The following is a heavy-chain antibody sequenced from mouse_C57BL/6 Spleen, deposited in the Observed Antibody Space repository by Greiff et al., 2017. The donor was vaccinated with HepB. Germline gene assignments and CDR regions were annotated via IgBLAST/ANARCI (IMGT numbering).Heavy chain of an antibody. CDR1: GFNIKDYY. CDR2: IDPEDGET. D-gene: IGHD1-1*01. CDR3: ARGHGSSCFAY. Sequence: EVQLQQSGAELVKPGASVKLSCTASGFNIKDYYMHWVKQRTEQGLEWIGRIDPEDGETKYAQKFQGKATITADTSSNTAYLQLSSLTSEDTAVYYCARGHGSSCFAYWGQGTLVTVSA. V-gene: IGHV14-2*01. J-gene: IGHJ3*01.